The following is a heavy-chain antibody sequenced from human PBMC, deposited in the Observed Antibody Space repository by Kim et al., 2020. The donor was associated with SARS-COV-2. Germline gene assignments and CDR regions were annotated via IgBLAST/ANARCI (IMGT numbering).Heavy chain of an antibody. V-gene: IGHV1-69*13. D-gene: IGHD1-26*01. Sequence: SVKVSCKASGGTFSSYAISWVRQAPGQGLEWMGGIIPIFGTANYAQKFQGRVTITADESTSTAYMELSSLRSEDTAVYYCAREADEVGATRGLDYWGQGTLVTVSS. CDR1: GGTFSSYA. CDR3: AREADEVGATRGLDY. J-gene: IGHJ4*02. CDR2: IIPIFGTA.